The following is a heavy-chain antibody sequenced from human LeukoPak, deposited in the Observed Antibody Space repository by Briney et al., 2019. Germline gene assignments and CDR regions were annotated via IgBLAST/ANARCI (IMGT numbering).Heavy chain of an antibody. D-gene: IGHD2-2*01. CDR2: IYYSGST. Sequence: SETLSLTCTVSGGSISRGGYNWSWIRQHPGKGLERIGYIYYSGSTYYNPPLKSRVTLSVDTSKNQFSLKLSSVTAADTAVYYCARASGSTRPLYYMDVGGRGTGVIVSS. J-gene: IGHJ6*03. CDR1: GGSISRGGYN. V-gene: IGHV4-31*03. CDR3: ARASGSTRPLYYMDV.